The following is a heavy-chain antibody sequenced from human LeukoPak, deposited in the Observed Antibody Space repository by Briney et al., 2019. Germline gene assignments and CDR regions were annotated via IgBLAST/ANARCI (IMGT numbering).Heavy chain of an antibody. V-gene: IGHV3-21*01. Sequence: GGSVRLSCTASGFTFSSYSMNWVRQAPGQGLEWISSMNSRSGYICYADKLKGRFTITRDNAKNSAYLELNSLSAEDTAVYYCARGSGSCLLNHWGQGSLVTVSS. D-gene: IGHD1-26*01. CDR1: GFTFSSYS. J-gene: IGHJ5*02. CDR3: ARGSGSCLLNH. CDR2: MNSRSGYI.